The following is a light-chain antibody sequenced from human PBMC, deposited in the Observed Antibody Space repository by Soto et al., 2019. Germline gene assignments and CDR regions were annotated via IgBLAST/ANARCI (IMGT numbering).Light chain of an antibody. CDR2: EAS. J-gene: IGKJ5*01. CDR3: QQSYSTLPIT. Sequence: DIQMTQSPSSVSASVGDRVTITCRASQGITNRLAWYQQKPGKAPKLLIYEASSLQSGVPSRISGSGSGTDFTLTISSLQPEDFATYYCQQSYSTLPITFGQGTRLEIK. CDR1: QGITNR. V-gene: IGKV1-12*01.